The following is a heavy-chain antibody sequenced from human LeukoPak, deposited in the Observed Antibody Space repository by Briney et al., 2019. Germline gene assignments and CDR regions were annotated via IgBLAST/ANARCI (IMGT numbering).Heavy chain of an antibody. V-gene: IGHV4-34*01. CDR1: GGSFRGYY. Sequence: SETLSLTCAVYGGSFRGYYWSWIRQPPGKGLEWIGEINHSGSTNYNPSLKSRVTISLDTSMKKFSLKLNSVTAADTAVYYCASTERCSTTCPLDYWGQGTLVTASS. CDR2: INHSGST. J-gene: IGHJ4*02. CDR3: ASTERCSTTCPLDY. D-gene: IGHD2-2*01.